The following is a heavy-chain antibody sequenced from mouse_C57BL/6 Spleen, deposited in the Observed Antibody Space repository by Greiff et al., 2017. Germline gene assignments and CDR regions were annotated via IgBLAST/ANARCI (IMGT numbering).Heavy chain of an antibody. CDR3: ANPYYDYDSGFAY. J-gene: IGHJ3*01. V-gene: IGHV2-5*01. Sequence: QVQLQQSGPGLVQPSQSLSITCTVSGFSLTSYGVHWVRQSPGKGLEWLGVIWRGGSTDYNAAFMSRLSITKDNSKSQVFFKMNSLQADDTAIYYCANPYYDYDSGFAYWGQGTLVTVSA. CDR1: GFSLTSYG. D-gene: IGHD2-4*01. CDR2: IWRGGST.